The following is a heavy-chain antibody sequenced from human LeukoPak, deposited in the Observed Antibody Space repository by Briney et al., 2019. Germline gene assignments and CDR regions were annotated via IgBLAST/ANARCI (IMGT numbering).Heavy chain of an antibody. D-gene: IGHD5-18*01. CDR2: ISGSGGST. CDR1: GFTFSSYA. V-gene: IGHV3-23*01. Sequence: SGGSLRLSCAASGFTFSSYAMSWVRQAPGKGLEWVSTISGSGGSTYYADSVKGRFTISRDNSKNTLYLQMNSLRAEDTAVYYCAKDSTAMVPPFDYWGQGTLVTVSS. CDR3: AKDSTAMVPPFDY. J-gene: IGHJ4*02.